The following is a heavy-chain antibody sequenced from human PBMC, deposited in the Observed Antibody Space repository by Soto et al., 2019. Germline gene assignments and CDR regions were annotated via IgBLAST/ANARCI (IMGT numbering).Heavy chain of an antibody. V-gene: IGHV3-33*01. Sequence: QVQLVESGGGVVQPGRSLRLSCAASGFTFSSYGMHWVRQAPGKGLEWVAVIWYDGSNKYYADSVKGRFTISRDNSKNTLYLQMNSLRAEDTAVYYCARSRYSYGYCGVGYWGQGTLVNVSS. D-gene: IGHD5-18*01. CDR1: GFTFSSYG. CDR3: ARSRYSYGYCGVGY. J-gene: IGHJ4*02. CDR2: IWYDGSNK.